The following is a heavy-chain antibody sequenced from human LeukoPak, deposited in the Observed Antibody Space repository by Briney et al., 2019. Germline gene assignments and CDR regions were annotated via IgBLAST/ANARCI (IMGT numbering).Heavy chain of an antibody. CDR3: ARDRYSRSSDNTYNWFDP. V-gene: IGHV3-74*01. CDR1: GFTFSSYW. Sequence: GGSLRLSCAASGFTFSSYWMHWVRQAPGKGLVWVSRINSDGSSTSYADSAKGRFTISRDNAKNTLYLQMNSLRAEDTAVYYCARDRYSRSSDNTYNWFDPWGQGTLVTVSS. D-gene: IGHD6-6*01. J-gene: IGHJ5*02. CDR2: INSDGSST.